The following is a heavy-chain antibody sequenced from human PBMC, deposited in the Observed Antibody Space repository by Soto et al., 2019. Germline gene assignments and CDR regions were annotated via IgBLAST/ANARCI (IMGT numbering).Heavy chain of an antibody. CDR2: IYSGGST. Sequence: GGSLRLSCAASGFTVSSNYMSWVRQAPGKGLEWVSVIYSGGSTYYADSVKGRFTISRDNSKNTLYLQMNSLRAEDTAVYYCATSIVLVPIWSLDVWGQGTTVTVSS. J-gene: IGHJ6*02. CDR3: ATSIVLVPIWSLDV. D-gene: IGHD2-2*01. V-gene: IGHV3-53*01. CDR1: GFTVSSNY.